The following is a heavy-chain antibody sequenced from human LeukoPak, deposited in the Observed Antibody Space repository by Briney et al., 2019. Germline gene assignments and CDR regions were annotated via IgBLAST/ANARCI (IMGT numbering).Heavy chain of an antibody. D-gene: IGHD3-22*01. J-gene: IGHJ5*02. CDR1: GGTFSSYA. Sequence: SVKVSCKDSGGTFSSYAISCVRQAPGQGIEWMGGNIPIFGTANYAQKFQGRVTITTDESTSTAYMELSSRRSEDTAVYYCARARSRYYDSSGPHLGWFDPWGQGTLVTVSS. CDR2: NIPIFGTA. CDR3: ARARSRYYDSSGPHLGWFDP. V-gene: IGHV1-69*05.